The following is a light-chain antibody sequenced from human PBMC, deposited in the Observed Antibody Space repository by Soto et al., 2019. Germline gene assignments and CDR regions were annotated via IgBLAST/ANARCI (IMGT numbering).Light chain of an antibody. Sequence: DIQLTQSPSFLSASLGDRVTITCRASQGIGSYLAWYQQKPGKAPRLLIYAASTLQSGVPSRFSGSGSATEFTLTISSLQPEDFATYYCQQLNNYPLTFGGGTKVDIK. V-gene: IGKV1-9*01. J-gene: IGKJ4*01. CDR2: AAS. CDR3: QQLNNYPLT. CDR1: QGIGSY.